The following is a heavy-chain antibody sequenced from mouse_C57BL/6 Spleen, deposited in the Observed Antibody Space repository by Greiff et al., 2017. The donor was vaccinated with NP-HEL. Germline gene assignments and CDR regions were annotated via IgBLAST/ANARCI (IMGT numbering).Heavy chain of an antibody. CDR1: GFNIKDYY. CDR3: ARWTSYSSMDY. Sequence: VQLQQSGAELVKPGASVKLSCTASGFNIKDYYMHWVKQRTEQGLEWIGRIDPEDGETKYAPNFQGKATITEDTSSNTAYLQLSSLTYEDTAVYYCARWTSYSSMDYWGQGTSVTVSS. D-gene: IGHD2-10*01. CDR2: IDPEDGET. J-gene: IGHJ4*01. V-gene: IGHV14-2*01.